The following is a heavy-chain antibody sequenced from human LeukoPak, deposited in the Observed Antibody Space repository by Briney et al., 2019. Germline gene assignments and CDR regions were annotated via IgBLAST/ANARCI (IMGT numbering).Heavy chain of an antibody. CDR2: IKQDGSEK. J-gene: IGHJ4*02. CDR3: ARVGSYQGRGFDY. V-gene: IGHV3-7*01. Sequence: GGSLRLSCAVSGFTFSSYWMSWVRQAPGKGLEWVANIKQDGSEKHYVDSLKGRFTISRDNAKNSLYLQMNSLRAEDTAVYYCARVGSYQGRGFDYWGLGTLVTVSS. D-gene: IGHD1-26*01. CDR1: GFTFSSYW.